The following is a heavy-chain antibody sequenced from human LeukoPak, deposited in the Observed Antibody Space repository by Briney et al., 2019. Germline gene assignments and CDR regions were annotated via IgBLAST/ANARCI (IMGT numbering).Heavy chain of an antibody. J-gene: IGHJ4*02. D-gene: IGHD5-18*01. Sequence: PGGSLRLSCAASGFTVNSYYMSWVRQAPGKGLEWVGFIRSKANGVTTEYAASVKGRFTISRDDSKSIAYLQMNSLKNEDTAVYYCTRDRGYSYGYGDYWGQGTLVTVSS. CDR3: TRDRGYSYGYGDY. V-gene: IGHV3-49*04. CDR1: GFTVNSYY. CDR2: IRSKANGVTT.